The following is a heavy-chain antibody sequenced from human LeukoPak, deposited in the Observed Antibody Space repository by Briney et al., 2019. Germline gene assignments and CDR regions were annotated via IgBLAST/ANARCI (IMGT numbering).Heavy chain of an antibody. V-gene: IGHV3-11*05. J-gene: IGHJ4*02. CDR1: GFTFSDYY. CDR3: ARGSPPGD. D-gene: IGHD3-16*01. Sequence: GGSLRLSCAASGFTFSDYYMTWIRWAPGKGLEWVSYISSGSGFTKYADSVRGRFTISRDNAKNSLYLQMNTLRVDDTAVYYCARGSPPGDWGQGTLVTVSS. CDR2: ISSGSGFT.